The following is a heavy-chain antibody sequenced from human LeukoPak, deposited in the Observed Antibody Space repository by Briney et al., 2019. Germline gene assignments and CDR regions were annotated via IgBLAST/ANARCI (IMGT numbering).Heavy chain of an antibody. V-gene: IGHV1-18*01. D-gene: IGHD4-17*01. Sequence: ASVKVSCKPSGYTFTSYGISWVRQAPGQGLEWMGWISTYNGNTNYAQKLQGRVTMTTDTSASTAYMDLRSLRSDDTAVYYCARVGDYGEPRDYWGQGTLVTVSS. CDR1: GYTFTSYG. J-gene: IGHJ4*02. CDR3: ARVGDYGEPRDY. CDR2: ISTYNGNT.